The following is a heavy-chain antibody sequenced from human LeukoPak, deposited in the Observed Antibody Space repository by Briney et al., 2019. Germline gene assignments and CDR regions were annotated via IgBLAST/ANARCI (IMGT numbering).Heavy chain of an antibody. D-gene: IGHD6-19*01. Sequence: ASVKVSCKASGYTFTSYGISWVRQAPGQGLEWMGWISAYNGNTNYAQKFQGRVTMTRDTSISTAYMELSRLRSDDTAVYYCARDGSSGWYGNWFDPWGQGTLVTVSS. CDR3: ARDGSSGWYGNWFDP. CDR1: GYTFTSYG. V-gene: IGHV1-18*01. CDR2: ISAYNGNT. J-gene: IGHJ5*02.